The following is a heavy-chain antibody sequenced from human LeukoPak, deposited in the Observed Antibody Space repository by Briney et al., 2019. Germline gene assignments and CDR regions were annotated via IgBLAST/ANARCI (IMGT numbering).Heavy chain of an antibody. Sequence: SVKVSCKASGGTFIRYTISWVGQAPGQGVEWMGSIIPILGLANYAQKFQGRVTITADKSTSTAYMELTSLRSEDTAVYFCAIIVGATTVADTDCGQGTLVTVSS. D-gene: IGHD1-26*01. CDR1: GGTFIRYT. J-gene: IGHJ1*01. CDR3: AIIVGATTVADTD. CDR2: IIPILGLA. V-gene: IGHV1-69*02.